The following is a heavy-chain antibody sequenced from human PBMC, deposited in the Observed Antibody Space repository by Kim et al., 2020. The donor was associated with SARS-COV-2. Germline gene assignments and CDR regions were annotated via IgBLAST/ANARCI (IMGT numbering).Heavy chain of an antibody. CDR3: AKDINDSSSWTDAFDI. V-gene: IGHV3-9*01. D-gene: IGHD6-13*01. J-gene: IGHJ3*02. Sequence: GGSLRLSCAASGFTFGDYAMHWVRQAPGKGLEWVSGISWNSGCIGYADSVKGRFTISRDNAKNSLYLQMNSLRAEDTALYYCAKDINDSSSWTDAFDIWGQGTMVTVSS. CDR1: GFTFGDYA. CDR2: ISWNSGCI.